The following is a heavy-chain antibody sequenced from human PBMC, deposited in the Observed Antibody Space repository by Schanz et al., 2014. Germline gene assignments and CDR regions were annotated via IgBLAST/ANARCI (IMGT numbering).Heavy chain of an antibody. CDR1: GYTVSALA. D-gene: IGHD3-10*01. CDR2: FDVEDGET. CDR3: ATNSAVRMVRGASAFDA. V-gene: IGHV1-24*01. J-gene: IGHJ3*01. Sequence: QVQLLQSGSEVKKPGASVKVSCEISGYTVSALAMHWVRQAPGKGLEWLGGFDVEDGETIYAQKFQGRVTMTEDTSAETAYMELSGLRSGDTTVYYCATNSAVRMVRGASAFDAWGQGTMVTVSS.